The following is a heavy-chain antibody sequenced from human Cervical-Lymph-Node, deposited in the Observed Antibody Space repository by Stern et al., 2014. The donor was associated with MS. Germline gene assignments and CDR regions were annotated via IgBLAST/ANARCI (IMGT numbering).Heavy chain of an antibody. V-gene: IGHV3-21*06. CDR2: IGSVGS. CDR3: AREPQGVAWYYGMDV. CDR1: GFPFSSHS. J-gene: IGHJ6*02. Sequence: EVQLVESGGGLVKPGGSLLLSCAASGFPFSSHSMNWVRQAPGKGLAWVSSIGSVGSFYAESVQGRFTISRDNAKDSLFLQMNSLRVDDTAVYYCAREPQGVAWYYGMDVWGQGTTVTVSS. D-gene: IGHD5-12*01.